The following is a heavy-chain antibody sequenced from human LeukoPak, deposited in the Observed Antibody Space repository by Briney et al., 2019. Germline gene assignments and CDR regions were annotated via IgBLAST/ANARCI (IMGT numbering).Heavy chain of an antibody. CDR3: ASSTYGYIFDY. J-gene: IGHJ4*02. D-gene: IGHD5-24*01. V-gene: IGHV4-39*07. CDR2: IYYSGST. CDR1: GGSISSSSYY. Sequence: SETLSLTCTVSGGSISSSSYYWGWIRQPPGKGLEWIGSIYYSGSTYYNPSLKSRVTISVDTSKNQFSLKLSSVTAADTAVYYCASSTYGYIFDYWGQGTLVTVSS.